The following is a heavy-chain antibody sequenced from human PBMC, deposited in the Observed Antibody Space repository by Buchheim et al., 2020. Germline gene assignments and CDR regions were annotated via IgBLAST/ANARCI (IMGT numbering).Heavy chain of an antibody. CDR1: GGSISSGGYS. Sequence: QLQLQESGSGLVKPSQTLSLTCAVSGGSISSGGYSWSWIRQPPGKGLEWIGYIYHSGSTYNNPSLKSRVTISVDRSKNKFSLKLSSVTAADTAVYYCARGPNDYVWGSYRSGWFDPWGQGTL. CDR2: IYHSGST. CDR3: ARGPNDYVWGSYRSGWFDP. D-gene: IGHD3-16*02. J-gene: IGHJ5*02. V-gene: IGHV4-30-2*01.